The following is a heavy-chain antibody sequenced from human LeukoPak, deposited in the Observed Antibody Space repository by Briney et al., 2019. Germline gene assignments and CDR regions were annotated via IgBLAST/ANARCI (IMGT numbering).Heavy chain of an antibody. CDR1: RFTFGTYW. V-gene: IGHV3-7*03. Sequence: GGSLRLSCAASRFTFGTYWMSWVRQAPGKGLEWVANINQDGSEKYYVDSVKGRFTISRDNAKKSLYLQMSSLRAEDTAVYYCARGCTNGVRPFDPWGQGTLVTVSS. CDR2: INQDGSEK. J-gene: IGHJ5*02. D-gene: IGHD2-8*01. CDR3: ARGCTNGVRPFDP.